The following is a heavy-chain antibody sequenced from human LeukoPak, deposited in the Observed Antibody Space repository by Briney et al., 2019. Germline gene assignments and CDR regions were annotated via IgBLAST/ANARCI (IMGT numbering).Heavy chain of an antibody. D-gene: IGHD2-2*03. V-gene: IGHV4-59*01. Sequence: SETLSLTCTVSGGSLNASYWTWVRQPPGKGLEYIGYISNSGSTNYNPSLKSRVTISVDTAKNHLSVTLTSVTDADTAVYYCARDKHLGFSSGTKYYPYYFDSWGQGIRVSVSS. CDR3: ARDKHLGFSSGTKYYPYYFDS. J-gene: IGHJ4*02. CDR2: ISNSGST. CDR1: GGSLNASY.